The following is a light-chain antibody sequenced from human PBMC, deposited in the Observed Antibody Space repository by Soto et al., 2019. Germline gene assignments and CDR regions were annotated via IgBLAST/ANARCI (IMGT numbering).Light chain of an antibody. J-gene: IGKJ4*01. V-gene: IGKV3-20*01. Sequence: EIVLTQSPGTLSLSPGERATLSCRASQSISSSFLAWYQQKPGQAPRLLIYGASTRATGIPDRFSVSGSGTDFTLTISSLQSEDFGVYYCQQYDYWLSLTFGGGTKVQMK. CDR2: GAS. CDR1: QSISSSF. CDR3: QQYDYWLSLT.